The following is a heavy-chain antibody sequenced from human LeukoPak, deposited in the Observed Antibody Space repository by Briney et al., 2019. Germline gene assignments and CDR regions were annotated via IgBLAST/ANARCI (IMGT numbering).Heavy chain of an antibody. J-gene: IGHJ4*02. V-gene: IGHV3-23*01. CDR2: ISGSGGST. Sequence: GGSLRLSCAASGFTFSSYAMSWVRQAPGKGLEWVSAISGSGGSTYYADSVKGRFTISRDNAKNSLYLQMNSLRDEDTAVYYCAREGRPDIDYWGQGTLVTVSS. CDR1: GFTFSSYA. CDR3: AREGRPDIDY.